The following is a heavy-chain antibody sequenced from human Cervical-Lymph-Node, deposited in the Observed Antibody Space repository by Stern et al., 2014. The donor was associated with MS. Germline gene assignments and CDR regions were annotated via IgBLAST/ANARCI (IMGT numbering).Heavy chain of an antibody. Sequence: MQLVESGAEVKSTGSSVKISCKASGGSLSRNPVSWVRQAPGQGLEWMGGIIPIFDSPNYSQKFGGRLTIIADKSTSTTYMELSSLRSEDTAIYYCARDGILQTVDAFDLWGQGTMVTVSS. V-gene: IGHV1-69*06. CDR2: IIPIFDSP. J-gene: IGHJ3*01. CDR3: ARDGILQTVDAFDL. D-gene: IGHD2-21*01. CDR1: GGSLSRNP.